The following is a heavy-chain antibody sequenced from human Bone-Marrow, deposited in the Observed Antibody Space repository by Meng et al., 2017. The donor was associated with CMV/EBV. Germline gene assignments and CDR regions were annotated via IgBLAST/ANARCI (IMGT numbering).Heavy chain of an antibody. V-gene: IGHV3-21*01. CDR1: GFTFSSYS. CDR2: ISSSSSYI. D-gene: IGHD3-3*01. CDR3: ASGQYYDFWSGYQNLDY. J-gene: IGHJ4*02. Sequence: GGSLRLSCAASGFTFSSYSMNWVRQAPGKGPEWVSSISSSSSYIYYADSVKGRFTISRDNAKNSLYLQMNSLRAEDTAVYYCASGQYYDFWSGYQNLDYWGQGTLVTVSS.